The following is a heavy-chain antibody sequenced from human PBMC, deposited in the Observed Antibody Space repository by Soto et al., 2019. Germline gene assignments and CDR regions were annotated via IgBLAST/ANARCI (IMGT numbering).Heavy chain of an antibody. V-gene: IGHV3-23*01. Sequence: HPGGSLRLSCAASGFAFNDFAMNWVRQAPGKGPEWLSTISGSGDKTFHSDSVKGRFNISRDNSNNKMFLQMNSLRAEDTAIYYCAKGASHAPFEKWGRGTLVTVSS. CDR3: AKGASHAPFEK. CDR1: GFAFNDFA. CDR2: ISGSGDKT. J-gene: IGHJ4*02.